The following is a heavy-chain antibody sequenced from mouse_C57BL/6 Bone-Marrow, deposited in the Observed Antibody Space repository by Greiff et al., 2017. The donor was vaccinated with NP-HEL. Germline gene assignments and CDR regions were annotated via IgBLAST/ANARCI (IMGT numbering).Heavy chain of an antibody. CDR3: ARKARDYAMDY. CDR1: GYTFTSYG. Sequence: VQLQQSGAELARPGASVKLSCKASGYTFTSYGISWVKQRPGQGLEWIGEIYPRSGNTYYNEKFKGKATLTADKSSSTAYMELRSLTSEDSAVYFCARKARDYAMDYWGQGTSVTVSS. CDR2: IYPRSGNT. J-gene: IGHJ4*01. V-gene: IGHV1-81*01.